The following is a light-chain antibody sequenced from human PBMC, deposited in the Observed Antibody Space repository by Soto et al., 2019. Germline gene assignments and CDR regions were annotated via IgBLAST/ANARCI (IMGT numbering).Light chain of an antibody. CDR1: QSVSTN. V-gene: IGKV3-15*01. CDR2: GAS. CDR3: QQYNAWPLT. J-gene: IGKJ3*01. Sequence: EIVMTQSPATLSVSPGERATLSCRATQSVSTNFAWYQQKPGQAPRLLIYGASTRATGVPAWFSGSGSGTEFTLTISSLQSEDFAVYYCQQYNAWPLTFGPGTKVDIK.